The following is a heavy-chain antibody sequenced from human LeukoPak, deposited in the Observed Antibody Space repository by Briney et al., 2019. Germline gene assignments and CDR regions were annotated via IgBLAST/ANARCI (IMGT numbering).Heavy chain of an antibody. CDR2: IIPIFGTA. V-gene: IGHV1-69*05. CDR3: ARDKSSGWYSGDLDY. J-gene: IGHJ4*02. D-gene: IGHD6-19*01. Sequence: GASVKVSCKASGGTFSSYAISWVRQAPGQGLEWMGGIIPIFGTANYAQKFQGRVTITTDESTSTAYMELSSLKSEDTAVYYCARDKSSGWYSGDLDYWGQGTLVTVSS. CDR1: GGTFSSYA.